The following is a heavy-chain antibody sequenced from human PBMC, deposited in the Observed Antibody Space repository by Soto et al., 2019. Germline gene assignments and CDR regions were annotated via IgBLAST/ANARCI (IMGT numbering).Heavy chain of an antibody. CDR3: ARVPDR. CDR1: GSSFSSGGHS. Sequence: SEPLSLTCTVSGSSFSSGGHSWSWIRQPPGKGLEWIGYIYHSGSTYYNPSLKSRVTISVDRSKNQFSLKLSSVTAADTAVYYCARVPDRWGQGTLVTVSS. J-gene: IGHJ5*02. V-gene: IGHV4-30-2*01. CDR2: IYHSGST. D-gene: IGHD2-2*01.